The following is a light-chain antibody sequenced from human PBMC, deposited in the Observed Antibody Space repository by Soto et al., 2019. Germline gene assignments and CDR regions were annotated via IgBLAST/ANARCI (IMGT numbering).Light chain of an antibody. CDR3: QQYGGSPWT. J-gene: IGKJ1*01. Sequence: EIALTQSPATLSLSPGERATLSCRASQSVSSSNLAWYQQKPAQAPRLLIYAASRRAPGIPERFSGSGSGTDFTLTISRLEPEDFAVYYCQQYGGSPWTFGQGTKVDIK. V-gene: IGKV3-20*01. CDR2: AAS. CDR1: QSVSSSN.